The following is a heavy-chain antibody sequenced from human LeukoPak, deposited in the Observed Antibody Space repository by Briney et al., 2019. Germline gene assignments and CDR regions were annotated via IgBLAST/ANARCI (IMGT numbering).Heavy chain of an antibody. J-gene: IGHJ6*03. V-gene: IGHV1-2*02. Sequence: ASVKVSCKASGYTFTRYYMHWVRQAPGQGLEWMGWINPNSGGTNYAQKFQGRVTMTRDTSISTAYMELSRLRSDDTAVYYCARDIEYSSSDYYMDVWGKGTTVTVSS. CDR1: GYTFTRYY. CDR2: INPNSGGT. CDR3: ARDIEYSSSDYYMDV. D-gene: IGHD6-6*01.